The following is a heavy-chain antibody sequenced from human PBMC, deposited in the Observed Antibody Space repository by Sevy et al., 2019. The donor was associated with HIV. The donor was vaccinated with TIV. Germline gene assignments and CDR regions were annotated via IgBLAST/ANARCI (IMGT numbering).Heavy chain of an antibody. D-gene: IGHD3-10*01. V-gene: IGHV1-8*03. CDR2: MNPNSGNT. CDR3: ARGQMLLWFGELLGNTYRDDAFDI. Sequence: ASVKVSCKASGYTFTSYDINWVRQATGQGLEWMGWMNPNSGNTGYAQKFQGRVTITRKTSISTAYMELSSLRSEDTAVYYCARGQMLLWFGELLGNTYRDDAFDIWGQGTMVTVSS. J-gene: IGHJ3*02. CDR1: GYTFTSYD.